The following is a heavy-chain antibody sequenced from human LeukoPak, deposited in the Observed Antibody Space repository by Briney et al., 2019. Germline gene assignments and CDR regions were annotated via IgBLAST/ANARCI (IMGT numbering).Heavy chain of an antibody. D-gene: IGHD2-2*02. V-gene: IGHV1-2*02. Sequence: ASVKVSCKASGYTFTGYYMHWVRQAPGKGIEGMGWIKPNSGGTNYALTFQGRVTMTRDTSISTAYMELSRLRSDDTAVYYCARVVCSSTSCYKDGFDIWGQGTMVTVSS. CDR3: ARVVCSSTSCYKDGFDI. CDR2: IKPNSGGT. CDR1: GYTFTGYY. J-gene: IGHJ3*02.